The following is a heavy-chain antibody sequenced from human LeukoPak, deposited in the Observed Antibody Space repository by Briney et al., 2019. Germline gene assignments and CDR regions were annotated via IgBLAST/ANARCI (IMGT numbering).Heavy chain of an antibody. Sequence: SETLSLTCTVSGGSITTYYWNWIRQPPGKGLEWIGYIYYTGSTNYNPSLKSRVTISVDTSKNQFSLKLSSVTAADTAVYYCARRKNYYDSSGYGYYFDYWGQGTLVTVSS. J-gene: IGHJ4*02. D-gene: IGHD3-22*01. CDR3: ARRKNYYDSSGYGYYFDY. V-gene: IGHV4-59*12. CDR1: GGSITTYY. CDR2: IYYTGST.